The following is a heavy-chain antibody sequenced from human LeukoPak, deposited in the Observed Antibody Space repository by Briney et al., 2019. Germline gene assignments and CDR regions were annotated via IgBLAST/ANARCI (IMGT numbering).Heavy chain of an antibody. CDR2: IYYSGST. V-gene: IGHV4-59*01. D-gene: IGHD3-16*01. CDR3: ARGRYGWLPFDY. J-gene: IGHJ4*02. CDR1: GGSMSSYY. Sequence: SSETLSLTCTVSGGSMSSYYWSWIRQPPGKGLEWIGYIYYSGSTNYNPSLKSRVTISVDTSKNQFTLKLSSVTAADTAVYYCARGRYGWLPFDYWGQGTLVTVSS.